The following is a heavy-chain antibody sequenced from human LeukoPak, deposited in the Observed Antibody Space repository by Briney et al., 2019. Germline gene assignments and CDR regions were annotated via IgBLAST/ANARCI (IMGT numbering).Heavy chain of an antibody. CDR1: GYTFTSYY. Sequence: ASVKVSCKASGYTFTSYYMHWVRQAPGQGLEWMGIINPSGGSTNYAQKFQGRVTMTRDTSKNQFSLKLSSVTAADTAEYYCARGSWQLAEEVYWGQGTLVTVSS. V-gene: IGHV1-46*01. CDR2: INPSGGST. D-gene: IGHD6-6*01. J-gene: IGHJ4*02. CDR3: ARGSWQLAEEVY.